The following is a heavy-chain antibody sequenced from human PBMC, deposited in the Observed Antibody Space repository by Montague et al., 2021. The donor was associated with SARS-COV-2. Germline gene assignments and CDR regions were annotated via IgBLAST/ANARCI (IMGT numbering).Heavy chain of an antibody. Sequence: SLRLSCAGSGFTFRDYALSWVRQAPGQGLEWVAATSGTGGSQYYAESVKGRFTISRDNARNTLYLQMRGLRAEDTAVYFCAKKETPWFRESYVANWGQGALVTVSS. D-gene: IGHD3-10*01. V-gene: IGHV3-23*01. J-gene: IGHJ4*02. CDR1: GFTFRDYA. CDR2: TSGTGGSQ. CDR3: AKKETPWFRESYVAN.